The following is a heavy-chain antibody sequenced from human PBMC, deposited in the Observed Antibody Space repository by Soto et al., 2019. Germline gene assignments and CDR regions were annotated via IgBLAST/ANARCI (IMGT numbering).Heavy chain of an antibody. V-gene: IGHV1-2*02. J-gene: IGHJ4*02. CDR1: GHNFSGHY. Sequence: QVQLVQSGAEVKKTGASVKVSCEAPGHNFSGHYMYWVHQAPGHGLEWMGWINPNSGGRKYAQKFQGRVTMTRDTSITTGYMDLRGLTSDDTGVYYCASAPPYYGISGYLEVWGLGTLVTVSS. CDR2: INPNSGGR. D-gene: IGHD3-22*01. CDR3: ASAPPYYGISGYLEV.